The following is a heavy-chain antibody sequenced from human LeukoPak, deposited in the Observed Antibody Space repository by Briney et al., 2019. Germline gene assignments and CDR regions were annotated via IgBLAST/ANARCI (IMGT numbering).Heavy chain of an antibody. CDR2: ISYDGSNK. CDR1: GFTFSSYA. CDR3: AKDLVAGYSSSPDDY. V-gene: IGHV3-30-3*01. J-gene: IGHJ4*02. D-gene: IGHD6-13*01. Sequence: GGSLRLSCAASGFTFSSYAMHWVRQAPGKGLEWVAVISYDGSNKYYADSVKGRFTISRDNSKNTLYLQMNSLRAEDTAVYYCAKDLVAGYSSSPDDYWGQGTLVTVSS.